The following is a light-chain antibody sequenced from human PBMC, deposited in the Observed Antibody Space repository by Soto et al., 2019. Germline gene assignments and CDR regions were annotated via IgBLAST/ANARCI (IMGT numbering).Light chain of an antibody. J-gene: IGKJ4*01. V-gene: IGKV3-11*01. CDR2: DAS. CDR3: QQGSNWPPGLT. CDR1: QGIGDT. Sequence: EIVLTQSPGTLSLSPGEGSTLSCRASQGIGDTLAWYQHKPGQTPRLLIYDASNRATGIPARFSGSGSGTDFTLTISSLEPEDFAVYYCQQGSNWPPGLTFGGGTKVDIK.